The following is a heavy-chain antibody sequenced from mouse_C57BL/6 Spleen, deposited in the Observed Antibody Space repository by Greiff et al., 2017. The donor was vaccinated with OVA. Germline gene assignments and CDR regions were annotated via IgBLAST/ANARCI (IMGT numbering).Heavy chain of an antibody. CDR3: AKNPNDGSSWFAY. Sequence: QVQLQQSGPGLVQPSQSLSITCTVSGFSLTSYGVHWVRQSPGKGLEWLGVIWRGGSTDYNAAFMSRLSITKDNSKSQVFFKMNSLQADDTAIYYCAKNPNDGSSWFAYWGQGTLVTVSA. CDR2: IWRGGST. D-gene: IGHD2-3*01. CDR1: GFSLTSYG. V-gene: IGHV2-5*01. J-gene: IGHJ3*01.